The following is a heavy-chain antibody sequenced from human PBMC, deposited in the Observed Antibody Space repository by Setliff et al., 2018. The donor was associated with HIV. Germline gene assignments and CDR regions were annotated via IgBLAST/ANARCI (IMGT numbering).Heavy chain of an antibody. V-gene: IGHV3-21*01. CDR2: ISSSSSYI. CDR1: GFTFSSYS. D-gene: IGHD2-2*01. J-gene: IGHJ4*02. Sequence: PGGSLRLSCAASGFTFSSYSMNWVRQAPGKGLEWVSSISSSSSYIYYADSVKGRFTISRDNAKNSLCLQMNSLRAEDTAVYYCARIYCSSTSCPTHYWGQGTLVTVSS. CDR3: ARIYCSSTSCPTHY.